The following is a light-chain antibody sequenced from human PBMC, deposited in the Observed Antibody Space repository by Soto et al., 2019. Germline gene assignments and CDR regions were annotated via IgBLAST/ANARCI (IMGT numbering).Light chain of an antibody. Sequence: EIVMTQSPATLSVSPGERATLSCRASQSVSSNLAGYQQKPGQAPRLLIYGASTRATGIQARFSGSGSGTEFTLTIGRLQSEDFAVYYCQQYNNWPRGTLGQGTKVEIK. V-gene: IGKV3-15*01. J-gene: IGKJ1*01. CDR2: GAS. CDR3: QQYNNWPRGT. CDR1: QSVSSN.